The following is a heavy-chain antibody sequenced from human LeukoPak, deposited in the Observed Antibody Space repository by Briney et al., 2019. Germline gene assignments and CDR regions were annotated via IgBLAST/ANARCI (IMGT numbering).Heavy chain of an antibody. V-gene: IGHV4-61*02. CDR3: ARGGEVYFDY. D-gene: IGHD3-10*01. Sequence: SETLSLTCTVSGDSISSGSYYWSWIRQPAGKGLEWIGRIYTSGSTNYNPSLKSRVTISVDTSKNQFSLKLSPVTAADTAVYYCARGGEVYFDYWGQGTLVTVSS. CDR2: IYTSGST. CDR1: GDSISSGSYY. J-gene: IGHJ4*02.